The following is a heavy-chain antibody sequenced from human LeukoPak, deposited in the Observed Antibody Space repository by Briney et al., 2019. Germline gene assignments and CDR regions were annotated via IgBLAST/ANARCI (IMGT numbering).Heavy chain of an antibody. J-gene: IGHJ4*02. Sequence: GASVKVSCKASGGTFSSYAISWVRQAPGQGLEWMGGIIPIFGTANYAQKFQGRVTITADESTSTAYMELSSLRSDDTAVYYCANWAATIRNFNYWGQGTLVTVSS. D-gene: IGHD5-12*01. CDR1: GGTFSSYA. CDR2: IIPIFGTA. CDR3: ANWAATIRNFNY. V-gene: IGHV1-69*13.